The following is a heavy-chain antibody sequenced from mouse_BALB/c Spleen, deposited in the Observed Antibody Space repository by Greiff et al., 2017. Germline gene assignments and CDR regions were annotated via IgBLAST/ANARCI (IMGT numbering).Heavy chain of an antibody. CDR3: AREVYAMDY. Sequence: VQLQESGAELARPGASVKLSCKASGYTFTSYWMQWVKQRPGQGLEWIGAIYPGDGDTRYTQKFKGKATLTADKSSSTAYMQLSSLASEDSAVYYCAREVYAMDYWGQGTSVTVSS. J-gene: IGHJ4*01. CDR1: GYTFTSYW. V-gene: IGHV1-87*01. D-gene: IGHD2-14*01. CDR2: IYPGDGDT.